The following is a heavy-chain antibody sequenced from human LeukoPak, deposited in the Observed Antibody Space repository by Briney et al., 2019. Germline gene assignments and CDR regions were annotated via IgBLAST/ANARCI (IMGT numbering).Heavy chain of an antibody. CDR3: AKDLYYYDSSGYPDVH. CDR1: GFTFSSYG. V-gene: IGHV3-30*18. Sequence: GRSLRLSCAASGFTFSSYGMHWVRQAPGKGLEWVAVISYDGSNKYHADSVKGRFTISRDNSKNTLYLQMNSLRAEDTAVYYCAKDLYYYDSSGYPDVHWGQGTLVTVSS. J-gene: IGHJ4*02. CDR2: ISYDGSNK. D-gene: IGHD3-22*01.